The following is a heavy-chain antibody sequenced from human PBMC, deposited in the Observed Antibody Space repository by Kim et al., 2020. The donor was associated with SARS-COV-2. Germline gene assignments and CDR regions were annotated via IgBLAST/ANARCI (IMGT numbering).Heavy chain of an antibody. CDR3: ARDLGVVFGYEPFDY. Sequence: DSVKGRFTISRDNAKNSRYLQMDSLRAEDTAVYYCARDLGVVFGYEPFDYWGQGTLVTVSS. D-gene: IGHD5-12*01. J-gene: IGHJ4*02. V-gene: IGHV3-21*01.